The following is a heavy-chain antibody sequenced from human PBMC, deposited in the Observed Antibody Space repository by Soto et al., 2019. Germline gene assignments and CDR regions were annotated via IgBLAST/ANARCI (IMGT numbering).Heavy chain of an antibody. CDR1: GGSVSSGSYY. D-gene: IGHD3-10*01. CDR3: ARSPMNMVRGVISGGSGYYYGMDV. J-gene: IGHJ6*02. V-gene: IGHV4-61*01. CDR2: IYYSGST. Sequence: SETLSLTCTVSGGSVSSGSYYWSWIRQPPGKGLEWIGYIYYSGSTNYNPSLKSRVTISVDTSKNQFSLKLSSVTAADTAVYYCARSPMNMVRGVISGGSGYYYGMDVWGQGPTVTVSS.